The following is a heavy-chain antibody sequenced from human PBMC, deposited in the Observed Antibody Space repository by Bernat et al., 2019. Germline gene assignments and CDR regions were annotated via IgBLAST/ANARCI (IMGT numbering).Heavy chain of an antibody. D-gene: IGHD3-22*01. J-gene: IGHJ4*02. CDR3: ARHPWSSGSLPYFDY. CDR2: ISSSSSYI. Sequence: EVQLVESGGGLVKPGGSLRLSCAASGFTYSSYSMNWVRQAPGKGLEGVSSISSSSSYIYYADSMKGRFTISRDNAKNSLYLHMNSLRAEDTAVYYGARHPWSSGSLPYFDYWGQGTLVTVSS. V-gene: IGHV3-21*01. CDR1: GFTYSSYS.